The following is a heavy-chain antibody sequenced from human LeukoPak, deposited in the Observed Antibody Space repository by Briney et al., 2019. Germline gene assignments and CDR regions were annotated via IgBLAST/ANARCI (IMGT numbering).Heavy chain of an antibody. CDR2: ISGYNGHT. CDR1: GYTFTRYG. CDR3: ARRASTERGHSYGLDS. J-gene: IGHJ4*02. Sequence: ASVKVSCKASGYTFTRYGISWVRQAPGQGPEWMGWISGYNGHTNYAQKFQGRVTMTADTSTSTAYMELRSLRSDDTAVYYCARRASTERGHSYGLDSWGQGTLVTVSS. V-gene: IGHV1-18*01. D-gene: IGHD5-18*01.